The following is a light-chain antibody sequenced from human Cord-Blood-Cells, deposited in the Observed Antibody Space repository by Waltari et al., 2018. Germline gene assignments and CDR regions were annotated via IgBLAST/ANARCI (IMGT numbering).Light chain of an antibody. CDR1: SSDVGGYNY. CDR2: DVS. V-gene: IGLV2-14*01. J-gene: IGLJ2*01. Sequence: QSALTQPASVSGSPGQSITISCTGTSSDVGGYNYVSWYQQHPGKAPKLMIYDVSNRPSGVSNLFSGSKSGNTASLTISGLQAEDEADYYCSSYTSSSTLVFGGETKLTVL. CDR3: SSYTSSSTLV.